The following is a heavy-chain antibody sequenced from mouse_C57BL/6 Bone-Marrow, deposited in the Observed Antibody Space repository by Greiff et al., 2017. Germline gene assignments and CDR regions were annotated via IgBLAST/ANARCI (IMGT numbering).Heavy chain of an antibody. Sequence: QVQLQQSGAELVKPGASVKVSCKASGYTFTSYWMHWVKQRPGQGLEWIGRIHPSDGDTNYNQKFKGKATLTVDKSSSTAYMQLSSLTSEDSAVYYCAILGAFYYYGSHYFDYWGQGTTLTVSS. CDR1: GYTFTSYW. J-gene: IGHJ2*01. CDR2: IHPSDGDT. D-gene: IGHD1-1*01. V-gene: IGHV1-74*01. CDR3: AILGAFYYYGSHYFDY.